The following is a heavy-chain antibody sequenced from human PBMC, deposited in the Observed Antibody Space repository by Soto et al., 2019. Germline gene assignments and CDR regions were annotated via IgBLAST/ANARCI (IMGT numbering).Heavy chain of an antibody. D-gene: IGHD2-2*01. V-gene: IGHV1-3*04. Sequence: ASVKVSCKASGYTFTNYAMHWVRQAPGQGLEWMGWINTGYGNTKYSQKFQGRVTITRDTSASTAYMELSSLRSEDTAVYYCARDQGRDCTSTTCFNWFDPWGQGTLVTVSS. J-gene: IGHJ5*02. CDR3: ARDQGRDCTSTTCFNWFDP. CDR1: GYTFTNYA. CDR2: INTGYGNT.